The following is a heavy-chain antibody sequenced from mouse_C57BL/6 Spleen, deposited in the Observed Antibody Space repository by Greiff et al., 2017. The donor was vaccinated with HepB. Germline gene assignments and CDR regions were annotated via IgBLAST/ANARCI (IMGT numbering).Heavy chain of an antibody. D-gene: IGHD1-1*01. CDR1: GYTFTGYW. Sequence: VQLQQPGAELMKPGASVKLSCKATGYTFTGYWIEWVKQRPGHGLEWIGEILPGSGSTNYNEKFKGKATFTADTSSTTAYMQLSSLTTSDSAICDCARTVRGARGYFDVWGTGTTVTVSS. CDR3: ARTVRGARGYFDV. V-gene: IGHV1-9*01. CDR2: ILPGSGST. J-gene: IGHJ1*03.